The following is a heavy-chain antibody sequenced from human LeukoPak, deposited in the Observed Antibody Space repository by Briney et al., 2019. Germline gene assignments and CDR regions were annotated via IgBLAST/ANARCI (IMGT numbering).Heavy chain of an antibody. CDR1: GFTFSSYA. CDR3: ARVPAGVIGMKDAFDI. J-gene: IGHJ3*02. CDR2: ISGSGSSGST. D-gene: IGHD3-16*02. V-gene: IGHV3-23*01. Sequence: GGSLRLSCAASGFTFSSYAMSWVRQAPGKGLEWVSSISGSGSSGSTYYADSVRGRFTISKDNSKNSLYLQMNSLRAEDTAVYYCARVPAGVIGMKDAFDIWGQGTMVTVSS.